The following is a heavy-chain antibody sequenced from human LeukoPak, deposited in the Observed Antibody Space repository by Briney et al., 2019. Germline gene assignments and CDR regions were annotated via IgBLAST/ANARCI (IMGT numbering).Heavy chain of an antibody. D-gene: IGHD1-26*01. V-gene: IGHV4-59*08. J-gene: IGHJ3*01. Sequence: SETLSLTCTVSGGSISNYYWSWIRQPPGKGLEWIGYIYYSGSTNYNPSLKSRVTISVDTSKNQFSLKLSSVTAADTAVYYCARRTVGATQTAAFDVWGQGTMVTVSS. CDR1: GGSISNYY. CDR3: ARRTVGATQTAAFDV. CDR2: IYYSGST.